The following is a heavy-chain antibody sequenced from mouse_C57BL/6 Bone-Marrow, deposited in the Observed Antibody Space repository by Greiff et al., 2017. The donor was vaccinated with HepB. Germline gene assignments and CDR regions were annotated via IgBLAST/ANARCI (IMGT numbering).Heavy chain of an antibody. Sequence: EVQWVESGGGLVQPGGSMKLSCVASGFTFSNYWMNWVRQSPEKGLEWVAQIRLKSDNYATHYAESVKGRFTISRDDSKSSVYLQMNNLRAEDTGIYYSSRGYGSSYWYFDVWGTGTTVTVSS. CDR1: GFTFSNYW. D-gene: IGHD1-1*01. J-gene: IGHJ1*03. CDR3: SRGYGSSYWYFDV. CDR2: IRLKSDNYAT. V-gene: IGHV6-3*01.